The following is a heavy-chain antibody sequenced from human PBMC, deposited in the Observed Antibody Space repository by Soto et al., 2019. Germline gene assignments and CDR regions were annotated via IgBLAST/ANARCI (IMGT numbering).Heavy chain of an antibody. Sequence: ASVKVSCKASGYTSTSYGISWVRQAPGQGLEWMGWISAYNGNTNYAQKLQGRVTMTTDTSTSTAYMELRSLRSDDTAVYYCVVGAQPYYFDYWGQGTLVTVSS. CDR3: VVGAQPYYFDY. CDR1: GYTSTSYG. D-gene: IGHD2-15*01. J-gene: IGHJ4*02. V-gene: IGHV1-18*01. CDR2: ISAYNGNT.